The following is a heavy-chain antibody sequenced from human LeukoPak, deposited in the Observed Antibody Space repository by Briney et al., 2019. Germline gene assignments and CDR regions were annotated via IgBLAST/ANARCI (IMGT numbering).Heavy chain of an antibody. J-gene: IGHJ4*02. CDR2: INSNGSST. CDR1: GFTFINYW. Sequence: GGSLGLSCAASGFTFINYWRNWVGQAPGRGLVWVSRINSNGSSTNYADSVKGRFTISRDNAKNTLYLQMSSLRAEDTAVYYCAKGGATICDNWGQGTLVTVSS. D-gene: IGHD5-12*01. V-gene: IGHV3-74*01. CDR3: AKGGATICDN.